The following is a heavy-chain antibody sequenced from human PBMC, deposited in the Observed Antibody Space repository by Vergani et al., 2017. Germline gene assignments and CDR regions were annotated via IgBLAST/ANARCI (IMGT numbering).Heavy chain of an antibody. CDR1: GGSISSYY. Sequence: QVQLQESGPGLVKPSETLSLTCTVSGGSISSYYWSWIRQPPGKGLEWIGEIYHSGSTNYNPSLKSRVTISVDKSKNQFSLKLSSVTAADTAVYYCARKGGVVMRAFDPWGQGTLVTVSS. D-gene: IGHD3-3*01. J-gene: IGHJ5*02. CDR3: ARKGGVVMRAFDP. V-gene: IGHV4-59*12. CDR2: IYHSGST.